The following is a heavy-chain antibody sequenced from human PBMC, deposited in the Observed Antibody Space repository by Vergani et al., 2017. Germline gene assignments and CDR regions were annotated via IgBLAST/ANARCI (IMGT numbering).Heavy chain of an antibody. D-gene: IGHD3-16*01. CDR3: AKHFRGWGIDY. J-gene: IGHJ4*02. CDR2: IQFDGSNQ. Sequence: QVQLVESGGGVVQRGGSLRLSCATSGFTLRNYAMQWIRQGPAKGLEFVAFIQFDGSNQYYADSVKGRFTFSRDFSKNTLYLQMNSLRTDDTATYYCAKHFRGWGIDYWGQGTQVIVSS. V-gene: IGHV3-30*02. CDR1: GFTLRNYA.